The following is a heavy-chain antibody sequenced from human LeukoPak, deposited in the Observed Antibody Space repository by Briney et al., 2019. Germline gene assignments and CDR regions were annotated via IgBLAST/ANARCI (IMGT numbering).Heavy chain of an antibody. CDR3: ARDGDPLESLYYYGMDV. V-gene: IGHV1-18*01. CDR2: ISGYNGNT. D-gene: IGHD3-3*01. J-gene: IGHJ6*02. CDR1: GYTFIGYG. Sequence: ASAKVSCKASGYTFIGYGISWVRQAPGQGLEWMGWISGYNGNTDYAQKLQDRVTMTTDTSTSTASMELRSLTYDDTAVYYCARDGDPLESLYYYGMDVWGQGTPVTVSS.